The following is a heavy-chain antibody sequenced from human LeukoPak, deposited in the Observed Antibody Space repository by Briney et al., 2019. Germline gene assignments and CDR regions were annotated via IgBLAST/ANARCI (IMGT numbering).Heavy chain of an antibody. D-gene: IGHD3-22*01. CDR3: ARPYDSSGYYLKN. CDR2: IYHSGST. V-gene: IGHV4-38-2*02. J-gene: IGHJ4*02. CDR1: GYSISSGYY. Sequence: SETLSLTCTVSGYSISSGYYWGWIRQPPGKGLEWIGSIYHSGSTYYNPSPKSRVTISVDTSKNQFSLKLSSVTAADTAVYYCARPYDSSGYYLKNWGQGTLVTVSS.